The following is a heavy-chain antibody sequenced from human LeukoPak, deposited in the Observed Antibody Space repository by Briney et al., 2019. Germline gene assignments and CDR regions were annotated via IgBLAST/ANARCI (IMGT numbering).Heavy chain of an antibody. D-gene: IGHD3-9*01. CDR2: IKQDGSKK. CDR3: ARALTGFIPGN. Sequence: GGSLRLSCAASGFPFSSYWMTWVRQAPGKGLEWVANIKQDGSKKSYVDSVKGRFTISRDNAKNSLYLQMNSLRAEDTAVYYCARALTGFIPGNWGQGTLVTVSS. J-gene: IGHJ4*02. CDR1: GFPFSSYW. V-gene: IGHV3-7*03.